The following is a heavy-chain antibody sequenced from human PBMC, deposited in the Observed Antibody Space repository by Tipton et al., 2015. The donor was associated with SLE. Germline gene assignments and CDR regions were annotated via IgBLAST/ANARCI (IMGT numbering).Heavy chain of an antibody. CDR1: GFTFKNYG. J-gene: IGHJ5*02. CDR2: VSWDGISA. D-gene: IGHD3/OR15-3a*01. CDR3: AKGRLISPWFDP. V-gene: IGHV3-43D*03. Sequence: SLRLSCAASGFTFKNYGMHWVRQGPGKGLEWVALVSWDGISAFYADSVNGRFSIARDNSKNSLYLQMNDLRVEDTGFYFCAKGRLISPWFDPWGQGTLVTVSS.